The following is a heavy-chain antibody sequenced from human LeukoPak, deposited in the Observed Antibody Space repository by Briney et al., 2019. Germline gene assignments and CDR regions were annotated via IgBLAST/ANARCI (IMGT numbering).Heavy chain of an antibody. D-gene: IGHD1-7*01. CDR2: MNPNSGNT. J-gene: IGHJ4*02. CDR1: GYTFTSYD. V-gene: IGHV1-8*01. CDR3: ATSITGTLHDFVY. Sequence: GASVKVSCKASGYTFTSYDINWVRQATGQGLEWMGWMNPNSGNTGYAQKFQGRVTMTRNTSISTAYMELSSLRSEDTAVYYCATSITGTLHDFVYWGQGTLVTVSS.